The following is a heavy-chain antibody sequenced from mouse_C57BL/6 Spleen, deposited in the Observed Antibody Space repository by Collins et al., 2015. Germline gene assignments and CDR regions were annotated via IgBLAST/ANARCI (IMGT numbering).Heavy chain of an antibody. CDR3: ARYATVVATRYFDV. CDR1: GYTFTTYG. CDR2: INTYSGVP. V-gene: IGHV9-3*01. D-gene: IGHD1-1*01. J-gene: IGHJ1*03. Sequence: QIQLVQSGPELKKPGETVKISCKASGYTFTTYGMSWVKQAPGKGLKWMGWINTYSGVPTYADDFKGRFAFSLETSASTAYLQINNLKNEDTATYFCARYATVVATRYFDVWGTGTTVTVSS.